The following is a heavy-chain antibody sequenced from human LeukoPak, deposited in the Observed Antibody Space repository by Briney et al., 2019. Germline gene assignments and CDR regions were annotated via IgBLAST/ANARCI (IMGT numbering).Heavy chain of an antibody. CDR1: GYSISSGYY. D-gene: IGHD3-3*01. V-gene: IGHV4-38-2*02. CDR3: ARAEWLLFENNWFDP. Sequence: SETLSLTCTVSGYSISSGYYWGWIRQPPGKGLEWIGSIYHSGSTYYNPSLKSRVTISVGTSKNQFSLKLSSVTAADTAVYYCARAEWLLFENNWFDPWGQGTLVTVSS. J-gene: IGHJ5*02. CDR2: IYHSGST.